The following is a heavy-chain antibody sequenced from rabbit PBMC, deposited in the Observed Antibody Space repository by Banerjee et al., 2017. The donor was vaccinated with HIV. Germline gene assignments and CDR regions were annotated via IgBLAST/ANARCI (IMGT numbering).Heavy chain of an antibody. V-gene: IGHV1S45*01. D-gene: IGHD6-1*01. Sequence: QEQLKESGGGLVQPEGSLTLTCKASGFTISSGYYMCWVRQAPGKGLEWIACIVIGNGGGPYYASWAKGRFTISKPSSTTVTLQMTSLTVADTATYFCARDQAYAYGGMAFAAGAFNLWGQGTLVTVS. J-gene: IGHJ4*01. CDR2: IVIGNGGGP. CDR1: GFTISSGYY. CDR3: ARDQAYAYGGMAFAAGAFNL.